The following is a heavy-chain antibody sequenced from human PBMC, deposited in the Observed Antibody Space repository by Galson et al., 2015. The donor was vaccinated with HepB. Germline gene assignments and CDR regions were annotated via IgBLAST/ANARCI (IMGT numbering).Heavy chain of an antibody. Sequence: SLRLSCAASGFTFSSYAMHWVRQAPGKGLEWVAVISYDGGNKYYADSVKGRFTISRDNSKNTLYLQMNSLRAEDTAVYYCAREPRLAVAGFGMDVWGQGTTVTVSS. CDR2: ISYDGGNK. V-gene: IGHV3-30*04. CDR3: AREPRLAVAGFGMDV. D-gene: IGHD6-19*01. CDR1: GFTFSSYA. J-gene: IGHJ6*02.